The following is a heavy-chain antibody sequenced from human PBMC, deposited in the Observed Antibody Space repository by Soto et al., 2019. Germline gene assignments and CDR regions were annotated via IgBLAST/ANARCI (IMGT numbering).Heavy chain of an antibody. CDR3: ARGQQLVANWLDP. CDR1: GFPFSDSY. J-gene: IGHJ5*02. V-gene: IGHV3-11*01. D-gene: IGHD6-6*01. Sequence: PGGSLRLSCAASGFPFSDSYMAWIRQAPGKGLEEIATISSTGSTPYSADSVKGRFTMSRDNAQNSLYLEMNNLRAEDTAVYYCARGQQLVANWLDPWGQGILVTVSS. CDR2: ISSTGSTP.